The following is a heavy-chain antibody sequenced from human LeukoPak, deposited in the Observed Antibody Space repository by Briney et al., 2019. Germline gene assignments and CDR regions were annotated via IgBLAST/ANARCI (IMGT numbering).Heavy chain of an antibody. Sequence: ASVKVSCKASGYNFSIYGISWVRQAPGQGLEWMGIINPSGGSTSYAQKFQGRVTMTRDMSTSTVYMELSSLRSEDTAVYYCARGVAGVYFYYYMDVWGKGTTATVSS. CDR1: GYNFSIYG. J-gene: IGHJ6*03. CDR2: INPSGGST. D-gene: IGHD1-14*01. V-gene: IGHV1-46*01. CDR3: ARGVAGVYFYYYMDV.